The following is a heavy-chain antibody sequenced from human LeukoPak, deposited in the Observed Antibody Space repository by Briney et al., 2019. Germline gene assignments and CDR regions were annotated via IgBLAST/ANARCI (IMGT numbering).Heavy chain of an antibody. Sequence: ASVKVSCKASGYTFTSYGISWVRQAPGQGLEWMGWISAYNGNTSYAQKLQGRVTMTTDTSTSTAYMELRSLRSDDTAVYYCARDDSITGTSGGFDYWGQGTLVTVSS. CDR3: ARDDSITGTSGGFDY. V-gene: IGHV1-18*01. D-gene: IGHD1-20*01. CDR2: ISAYNGNT. CDR1: GYTFTSYG. J-gene: IGHJ4*02.